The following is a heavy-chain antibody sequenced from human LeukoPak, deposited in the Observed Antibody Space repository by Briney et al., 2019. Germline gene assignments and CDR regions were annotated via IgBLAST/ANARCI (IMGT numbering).Heavy chain of an antibody. J-gene: IGHJ4*02. V-gene: IGHV3-23*01. CDR2: ISGSGGST. D-gene: IGHD4-17*01. CDR3: AKEVDDYGDYGVDY. CDR1: GFTFSGHN. Sequence: GGSLRLSCAASGFTFSGHNMNWVRQAPGKGLEWVSAISGSGGSTYYADSVKGRFTISRDNSKDTLYLQMNSLRAEDTAVYYCAKEVDDYGDYGVDYWGQGTLVTVSS.